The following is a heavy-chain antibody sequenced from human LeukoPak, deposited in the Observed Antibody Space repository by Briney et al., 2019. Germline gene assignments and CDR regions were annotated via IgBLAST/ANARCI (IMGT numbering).Heavy chain of an antibody. CDR1: GYTFTSYY. CDR3: ATMSFGGVIVTGGIFFDY. Sequence: GASVKVSCKASGYTFTSYYMHWVRQAPGQGLEWMGIINPSGGSTSYAQKFQGRVTMTEDTSTDTAYMELSSLRSEDTAVYYCATMSFGGVIVTGGIFFDYWGQGTLVTVSS. J-gene: IGHJ4*02. CDR2: INPSGGST. D-gene: IGHD3-16*02. V-gene: IGHV1-46*01.